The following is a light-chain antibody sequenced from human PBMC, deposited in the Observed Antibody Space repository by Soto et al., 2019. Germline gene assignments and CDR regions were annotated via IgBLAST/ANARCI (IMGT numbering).Light chain of an antibody. CDR1: QSVSTY. V-gene: IGKV3-15*01. CDR2: GAS. CDR3: QQYNNWLT. J-gene: IGKJ4*01. Sequence: PGAPAFSPGGRAPPSCRASQSVSTYLAWYQQKPGQAPRLLIYGASTRATGIPARFSGSGSGTEFTLTISSLQSEDFAVYYCQQYNNWLTFGGGTKVDIK.